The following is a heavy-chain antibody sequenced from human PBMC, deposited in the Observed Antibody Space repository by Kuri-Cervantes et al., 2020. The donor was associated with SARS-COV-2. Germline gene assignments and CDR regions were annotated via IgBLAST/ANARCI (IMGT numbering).Heavy chain of an antibody. D-gene: IGHD3-3*01. J-gene: IGHJ4*02. CDR2: IYYSGST. CDR3: ARDLSLATYYDFWSGLYYFDY. Sequence: GSLRFSCTVSGGSISSSSYYWGWIRQPPGKGLEWIGSIYYSGSTYYNPSLKSRVTISVDTSKNQFSLKVNSVTAADTAVYYCARDLSLATYYDFWSGLYYFDYWGQGILVTVSS. CDR1: GGSISSSSYY. V-gene: IGHV4-39*02.